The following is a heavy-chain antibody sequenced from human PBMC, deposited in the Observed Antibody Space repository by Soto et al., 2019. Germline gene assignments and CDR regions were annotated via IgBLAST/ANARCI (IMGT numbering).Heavy chain of an antibody. V-gene: IGHV1-18*01. J-gene: IGHJ4*02. CDR3: ARGGTTIDY. CDR2: ISAYNGNT. D-gene: IGHD4-17*01. CDR1: GYTFNNFG. Sequence: QVQLVQSGAEVKKPGASVKVSCKASGYTFNNFGISWVRQAPGQGLECLGWISAYNGNTNYAQNFQGRVTMTTDTSTSTAYMELRRLRYDDTAVYYCARGGTTIDYWGQGTLGTFSS.